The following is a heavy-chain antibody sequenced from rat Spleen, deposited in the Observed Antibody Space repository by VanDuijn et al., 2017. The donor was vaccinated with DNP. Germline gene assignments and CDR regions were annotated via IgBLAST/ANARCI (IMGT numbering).Heavy chain of an antibody. J-gene: IGHJ3*01. CDR2: ISSGGST. V-gene: IGHV2-6*01. CDR1: GFSLTSYT. Sequence: QVQLKESGPGLVQPSQTLSLTCTVSGFSLTSYTVSWVRQPPGKGLEWIAAISSGGSTYYNSALKSRLSISRDTSKSQVFLKMNSLQTEDTAMYFCARLALYWGQGTLVTVSS. CDR3: ARLALY.